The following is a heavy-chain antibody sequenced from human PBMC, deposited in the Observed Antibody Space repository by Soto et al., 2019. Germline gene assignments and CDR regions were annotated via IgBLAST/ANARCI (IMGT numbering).Heavy chain of an antibody. CDR1: GYTFTGYY. V-gene: IGHV1-2*02. D-gene: IGHD1-26*01. CDR3: ARAPQLEWEHLGFYYFDY. CDR2: INPNSGGT. Sequence: GASVKVSCKASGYTFTGYYMHWVRQAPGQGLEWMGWINPNSGGTNYAQKFQGRVTMTRDTSISTAYMELSRLRSDDTAVYYCARAPQLEWEHLGFYYFDYWGQGTLVT. J-gene: IGHJ4*02.